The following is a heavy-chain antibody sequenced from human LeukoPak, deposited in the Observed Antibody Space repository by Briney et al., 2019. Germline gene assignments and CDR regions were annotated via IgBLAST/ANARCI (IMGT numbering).Heavy chain of an antibody. CDR3: ARVGGGNYYYYGMDV. D-gene: IGHD2-15*01. Sequence: SETLSLTCTVSGGSINSYYWSWIRQPPGKGLEWIGYIYYSGSINYNPSLKSRVTISEDTSKNQFSLKLSSVTAADTAVYYCARVGGGNYYYYGMDVWGQGTTVSVSS. CDR2: IYYSGSI. J-gene: IGHJ6*02. CDR1: GGSINSYY. V-gene: IGHV4-59*08.